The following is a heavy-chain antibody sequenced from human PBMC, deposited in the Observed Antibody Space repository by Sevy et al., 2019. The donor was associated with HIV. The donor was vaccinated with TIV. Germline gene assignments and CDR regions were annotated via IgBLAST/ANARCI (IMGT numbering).Heavy chain of an antibody. CDR3: ARAGGLGYCSGGSCYYYYYGMDV. CDR2: IKQDGSEK. Sequence: GGSLRLSCAASGFTFSSYWMSWVRQAPGKGLEWVANIKQDGSEKYYVDSEKGRFTISRDNAKNSLYLQMNSLRAEDTAVYYCARAGGLGYCSGGSCYYYYYGMDVWGQGTTVTVSS. J-gene: IGHJ6*02. V-gene: IGHV3-7*03. D-gene: IGHD2-15*01. CDR1: GFTFSSYW.